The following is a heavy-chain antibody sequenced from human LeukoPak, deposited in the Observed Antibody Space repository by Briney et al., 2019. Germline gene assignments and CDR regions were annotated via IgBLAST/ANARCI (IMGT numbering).Heavy chain of an antibody. Sequence: RGSLRLSCAASGFTFSSYAMSWVRQAPGKGLEWVSAISGSGGSTYYADSVKGRFTISRDNSKNTLYLQMNSLRAEDTAVYYCAKGQEYYYDSSGIIWGQGTLVTVSS. V-gene: IGHV3-23*01. CDR3: AKGQEYYYDSSGII. CDR2: ISGSGGST. D-gene: IGHD3-22*01. CDR1: GFTFSSYA. J-gene: IGHJ4*02.